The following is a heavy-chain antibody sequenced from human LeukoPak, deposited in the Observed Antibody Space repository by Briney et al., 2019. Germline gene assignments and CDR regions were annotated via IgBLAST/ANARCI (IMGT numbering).Heavy chain of an antibody. V-gene: IGHV4-39*01. CDR2: IHDSGST. D-gene: IGHD4-23*01. Sequence: SETLSLTCSVSGGSSSSSIYSWGWIRQPPGKGLEWIGSIHDSGSTDYNQSLKSRVTISVDTSKNQFSLKLSSVTAADTAVYYCARLYGGNSNNYYRDYWGQGTLVTVSS. CDR1: GGSSSSSIYS. J-gene: IGHJ4*02. CDR3: ARLYGGNSNNYYRDY.